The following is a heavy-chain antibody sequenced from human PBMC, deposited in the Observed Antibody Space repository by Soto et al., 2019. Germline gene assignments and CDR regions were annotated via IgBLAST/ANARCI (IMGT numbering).Heavy chain of an antibody. V-gene: IGHV3-33*01. CDR3: ASDGGGSGWYIHY. CDR1: GCTFSSYG. CDR2: IWYDGSNK. J-gene: IGHJ4*02. D-gene: IGHD6-19*01. Sequence: GGSLRLSCAASGCTFSSYGTHWVRQAPGKGLEWVAVIWYDGSNKYYADSVKGRFTISRDNCKNTLYLQMNSLRGEATDVYYCASDGGGSGWYIHYWGQGTPVTVSS.